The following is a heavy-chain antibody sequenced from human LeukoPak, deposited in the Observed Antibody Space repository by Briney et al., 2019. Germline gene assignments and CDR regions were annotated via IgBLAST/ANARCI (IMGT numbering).Heavy chain of an antibody. J-gene: IGHJ6*02. D-gene: IGHD2-2*01. V-gene: IGHV1-46*01. CDR1: GYTFTSYY. CDR3: AREVLSYIVVVRNYYYYGMDV. Sequence: GASVKVSCKASGYTFTSYYMHWVRQAPGQGLEWMGIINPSGGSTSYAQKFQGRVTMTRDTSTSTVYMELSSLRSEDTAVYYCAREVLSYIVVVRNYYYYGMDVWGQGTTVTVSS. CDR2: INPSGGST.